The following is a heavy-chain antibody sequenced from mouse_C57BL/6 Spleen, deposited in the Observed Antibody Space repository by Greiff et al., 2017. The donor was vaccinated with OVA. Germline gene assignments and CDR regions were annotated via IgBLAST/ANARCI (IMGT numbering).Heavy chain of an antibody. D-gene: IGHD4-1*01. CDR1: GYTFTSYW. J-gene: IGHJ3*01. CDR2: INPSSGYT. CDR3: ARDGTGAWFAY. V-gene: IGHV1-7*01. Sequence: QVQLQQSGADLAKPGASVKLSCKASGYTFTSYWMHWVKQRPGQGLEWIGYINPSSGYTKYNQKFKDKATLTADKPSSTAYMQLSSLTSEDSAVYYCARDGTGAWFAYWGQGTLVTVSA.